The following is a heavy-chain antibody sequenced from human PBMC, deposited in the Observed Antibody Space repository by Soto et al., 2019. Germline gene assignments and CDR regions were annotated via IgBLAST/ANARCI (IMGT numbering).Heavy chain of an antibody. D-gene: IGHD3-16*02. V-gene: IGHV3-66*01. Sequence: EVQLVESGGGLVQPGGSLRLSCTASGFTVSSNYMTWVRQAPGKGLEWVSVIYSGGSTFYADFVKGRFIISRDNSKNTLYLQMNSLRAEDTAVYYCARDIGGDFDIWGQGTLVTVSS. CDR2: IYSGGST. J-gene: IGHJ4*02. CDR1: GFTVSSNY. CDR3: ARDIGGDFDI.